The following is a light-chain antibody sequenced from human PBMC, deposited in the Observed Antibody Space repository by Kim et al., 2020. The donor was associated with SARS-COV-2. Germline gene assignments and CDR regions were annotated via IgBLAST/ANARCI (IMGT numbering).Light chain of an antibody. J-gene: IGKJ3*01. Sequence: ASTGDRVSITCRANQSISSYLAWYQQKPGKAPKLLIHAASTLQSGVPSRFSGSGSGTDFTLTISCLQSEDFATYYCQQYYSETFTFGPGTKVDIK. CDR2: AAS. CDR3: QQYYSETFT. CDR1: QSISSY. V-gene: IGKV1-8*01.